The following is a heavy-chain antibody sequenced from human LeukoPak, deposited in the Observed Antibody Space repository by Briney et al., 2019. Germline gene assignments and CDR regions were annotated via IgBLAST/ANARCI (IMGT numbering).Heavy chain of an antibody. CDR2: ISSSGSTI. J-gene: IGHJ6*02. D-gene: IGHD2-2*01. Sequence: GGSLRLSCAASGFTFSDYYMSWIRQAPGKGQEWGSYISSSGSTICYADSVKGRFTISRDNAKNSLYLQMNSLRAEDTAVYYCARDIVVVPAATGWFDYYGMDVWGQGTTVTVSS. V-gene: IGHV3-11*01. CDR1: GFTFSDYY. CDR3: ARDIVVVPAATGWFDYYGMDV.